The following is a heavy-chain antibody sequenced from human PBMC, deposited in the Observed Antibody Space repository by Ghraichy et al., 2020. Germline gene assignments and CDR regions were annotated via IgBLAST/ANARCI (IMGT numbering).Heavy chain of an antibody. CDR3: ARGEGDIVVVVAANLNYYYYGMDV. J-gene: IGHJ6*02. D-gene: IGHD2-15*01. Sequence: ASVKVSCKASGYTFTSYDINWVRQATGQGLEWMGWMNPNSGNTGYAQKFQGRVTMTRNTSISTAYMELSSLRSEDTAVYYCARGEGDIVVVVAANLNYYYYGMDVWGQGTTVTVSS. CDR1: GYTFTSYD. CDR2: MNPNSGNT. V-gene: IGHV1-8*01.